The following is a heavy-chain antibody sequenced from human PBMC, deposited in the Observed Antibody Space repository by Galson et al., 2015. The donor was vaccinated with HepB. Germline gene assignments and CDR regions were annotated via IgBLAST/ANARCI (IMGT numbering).Heavy chain of an antibody. D-gene: IGHD3-22*01. J-gene: IGHJ3*02. CDR3: ASVPYDYYDSSVEGNAFDI. V-gene: IGHV1-18*04. CDR1: GYTFTSYG. CDR2: ISAYNGNT. Sequence: SVKVSCKASGYTFTSYGISWVRQAPGQGLEWMGWISAYNGNTNYAQKLQGRVTMTTDTSTSTAYMELRSLRSDDTAVYYCASVPYDYYDSSVEGNAFDIWGQGTMVTVSS.